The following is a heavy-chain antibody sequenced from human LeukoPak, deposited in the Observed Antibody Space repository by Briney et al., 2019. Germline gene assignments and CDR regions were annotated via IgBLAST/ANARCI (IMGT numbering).Heavy chain of an antibody. D-gene: IGHD2-21*02. V-gene: IGHV4-34*01. CDR1: GGSFSGYY. Sequence: SETLSLTCAVYGGSFSGYYWSWIRQPPGKGLEWIANIYYSGNTDSNPSLKSRVSISVDTSKNQFSLKLSSVTAADTALYYCAKVRKETVRGGDCYVFDYWGQGTLVTVSS. CDR3: AKVRKETVRGGDCYVFDY. CDR2: IYYSGNT. J-gene: IGHJ4*02.